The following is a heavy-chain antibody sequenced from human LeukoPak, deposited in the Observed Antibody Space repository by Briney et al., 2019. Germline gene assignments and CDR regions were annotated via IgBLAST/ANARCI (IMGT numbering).Heavy chain of an antibody. V-gene: IGHV3-30-3*01. D-gene: IGHD3-10*01. CDR1: GFTFSSYA. CDR2: ISYDGSNK. Sequence: GGSLRLSCAASGFTFSSYAMHWVRQAPGKGLEWVAVISYDGSNKYYADSVKGRFTISRDNSKNTLYLQMNSLRAEDTAVYYCARAGFRGAVYWGQGTLVTASS. CDR3: ARAGFRGAVY. J-gene: IGHJ4*02.